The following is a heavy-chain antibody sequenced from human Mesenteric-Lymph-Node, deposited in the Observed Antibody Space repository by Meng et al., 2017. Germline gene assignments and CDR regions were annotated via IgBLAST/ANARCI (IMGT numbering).Heavy chain of an antibody. CDR2: FEPEDGEI. CDR1: GYTLSALS. CDR3: ATDYGVGVTIDAFDL. V-gene: IGHV1-24*01. Sequence: ASAKVSCKASGYTLSALSIHWVRQAPGKGLEWMGGFEPEDGEIIYAQNFQGRVTMTEDTSTDTAYMELSSLRSEDTAVYYCATDYGVGVTIDAFDLWGLGTMVTVSS. D-gene: IGHD1-26*01. J-gene: IGHJ3*01.